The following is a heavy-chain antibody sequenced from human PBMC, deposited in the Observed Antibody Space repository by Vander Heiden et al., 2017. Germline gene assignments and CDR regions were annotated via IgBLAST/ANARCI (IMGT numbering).Heavy chain of an antibody. V-gene: IGHV4-39*01. CDR2: LYYSGST. J-gene: IGHJ4*02. CDR1: GGSISSSNYY. CDR3: ARRVRKSGRVWTDYFDY. Sequence: QLQLQESGPGLVKPSETLSLTCTVSGGSISSSNYYWGWIRQPPGKGLEWIGSLYYSGSTYFNPSLNGRVTISVDTSKNQFSLKLSSVTAADTAVYYCARRVRKSGRVWTDYFDYWGQGTLVTVSS. D-gene: IGHD3-10*02.